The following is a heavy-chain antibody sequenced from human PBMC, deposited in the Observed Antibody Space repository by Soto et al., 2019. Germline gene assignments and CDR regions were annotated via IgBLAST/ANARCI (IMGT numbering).Heavy chain of an antibody. CDR1: GYTFTSYG. CDR3: ARDPAWEEWLLFHWFDP. CDR2: TSAYNGNT. V-gene: IGHV1-18*01. J-gene: IGHJ5*02. Sequence: ASVKVSCKSSGYTFTSYGISWVRQAPGQGLEWMGWTSAYNGNTNYAQKLQGRVTMTKDTSTSRAYMELRSLRSDDTAVYYCARDPAWEEWLLFHWFDPWGQGTLVTVSS. D-gene: IGHD3-3*01.